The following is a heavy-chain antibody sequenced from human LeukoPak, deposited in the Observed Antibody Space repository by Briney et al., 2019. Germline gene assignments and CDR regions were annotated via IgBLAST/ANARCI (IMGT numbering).Heavy chain of an antibody. J-gene: IGHJ4*02. D-gene: IGHD3-22*01. V-gene: IGHV1-69*05. Sequence: AAVKVSCKASGYTFSNYAISWVRQAPGHGLEWMGGIIPIFGTANYAQKFQGRVAITTDESTSTAYMELTSLRSEDTAVYYCARDRGDYYDSSGLYPLDYWGQGTLVTVSS. CDR1: GYTFSNYA. CDR3: ARDRGDYYDSSGLYPLDY. CDR2: IIPIFGTA.